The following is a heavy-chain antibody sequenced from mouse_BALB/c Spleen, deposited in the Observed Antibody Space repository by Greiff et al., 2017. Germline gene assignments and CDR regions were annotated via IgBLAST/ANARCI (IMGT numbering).Heavy chain of an antibody. CDR3: ARQESPYSSGYVGWFAY. Sequence: EVKVEESGGGLVQPGGSLKLSCAASGFTFSSYTMSWVRQTPEKRLEWVAYISNGGGSTYYPDTVKGRFTISRDNAKNTLYLQMSSLKSEDTAMYYCARQESPYSSGYVGWFAYWGQGTLVTVSA. D-gene: IGHD3-1*01. CDR2: ISNGGGST. V-gene: IGHV5-12-2*01. CDR1: GFTFSSYT. J-gene: IGHJ3*01.